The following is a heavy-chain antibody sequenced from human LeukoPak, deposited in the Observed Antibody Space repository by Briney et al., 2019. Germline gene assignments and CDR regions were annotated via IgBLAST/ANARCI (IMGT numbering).Heavy chain of an antibody. V-gene: IGHV3-30*04. CDR1: GFTFSSYA. CDR2: ISYEGSNK. J-gene: IGHJ6*03. Sequence: GGSLRLSCAASGFTFSSYAMHWVRQAPGKGLEWVAVISYEGSNKYYADSVKGRFTISRNNSKNTLYLQMNSLRAEDTAVYYCARTDCSSTSCYPSDYYYYMDVWGKGTTVTVSS. CDR3: ARTDCSSTSCYPSDYYYYMDV. D-gene: IGHD2-2*01.